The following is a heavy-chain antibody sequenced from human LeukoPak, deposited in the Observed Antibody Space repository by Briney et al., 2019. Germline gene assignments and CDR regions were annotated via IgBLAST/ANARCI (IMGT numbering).Heavy chain of an antibody. V-gene: IGHV3-21*01. J-gene: IGHJ4*02. Sequence: PGGSLRLSCAASGFTFSSYSMNWVRQAPGKGLEWVSSISSSSSYIYYADSVKGRSTISRDNAKNSLYLQMNSLRAEDTAVYYCARGNAPLPFDYWGQGTLVTVSS. CDR1: GFTFSSYS. CDR3: ARGNAPLPFDY. D-gene: IGHD2-2*01. CDR2: ISSSSSYI.